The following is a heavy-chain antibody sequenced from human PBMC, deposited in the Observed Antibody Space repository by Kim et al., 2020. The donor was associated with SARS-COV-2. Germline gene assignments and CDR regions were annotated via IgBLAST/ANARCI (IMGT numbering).Heavy chain of an antibody. V-gene: IGHV3-30*03. D-gene: IGHD1-26*01. Sequence: YLDSVKGRFTSSRDNSKNTLYLHINSLRPEDTAVFFCARDLSYGNDTPGYWGQGTLVTVSS. J-gene: IGHJ4*02. CDR3: ARDLSYGNDTPGY.